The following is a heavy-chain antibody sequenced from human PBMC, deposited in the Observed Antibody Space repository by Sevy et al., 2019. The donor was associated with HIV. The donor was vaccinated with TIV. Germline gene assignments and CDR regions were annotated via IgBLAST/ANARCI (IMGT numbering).Heavy chain of an antibody. Sequence: SETLSLTCTVSGGSISSSSYYWGWIRQPPGKGLEWIGSIYYSGSTYYNPSLKSRVTISVDTSKNQFSLKLSSVTAADTAVYYCARRISDSGSYYAYYYYYYMDVWGKGTTVTVSS. J-gene: IGHJ6*03. CDR1: GGSISSSSYY. CDR2: IYYSGST. V-gene: IGHV4-39*01. CDR3: ARRISDSGSYYAYYYYYYMDV. D-gene: IGHD1-26*01.